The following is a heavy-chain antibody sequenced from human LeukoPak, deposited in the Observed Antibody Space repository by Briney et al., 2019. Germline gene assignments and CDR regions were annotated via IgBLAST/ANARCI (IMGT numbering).Heavy chain of an antibody. J-gene: IGHJ4*02. D-gene: IGHD3-10*01. CDR1: GYSFSNHE. CDR2: INSGGTTK. V-gene: IGHV3-48*03. CDR3: ARDRPRSDSYYVFDY. Sequence: GGSLRLSCEASGYSFSNHEMNWVRQAPGKGLEWLSYINSGGTTKYYADSVKGQFTISRDNAKNSLYLQMNSLRADDTAVYYCARDRPRSDSYYVFDYWGQGNLVIVSS.